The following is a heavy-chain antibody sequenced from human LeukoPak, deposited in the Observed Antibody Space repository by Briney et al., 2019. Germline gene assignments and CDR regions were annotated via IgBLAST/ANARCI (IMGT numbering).Heavy chain of an antibody. Sequence: GRSLRLSCAASGFTFSSYAMHWVRQAPGKGPEWVAVISYDGSNKYYADSVKGRFTISRDNSKNTLYLQMNSLRAEDTAVYYCARDIVVVPAAISTHLYHYYYGMDVWGQGTTVTVSS. CDR1: GFTFSSYA. V-gene: IGHV3-30-3*01. CDR3: ARDIVVVPAAISTHLYHYYYGMDV. CDR2: ISYDGSNK. D-gene: IGHD2-2*01. J-gene: IGHJ6*02.